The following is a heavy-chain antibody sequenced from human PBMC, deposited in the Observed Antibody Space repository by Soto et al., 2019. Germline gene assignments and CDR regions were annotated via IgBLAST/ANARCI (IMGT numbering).Heavy chain of an antibody. J-gene: IGHJ4*02. CDR1: GFTFSSYA. CDR3: AREYSSGWTEWFDY. Sequence: PGGSLRLSCAASGFTFSSYAMHWVRQAPGKGLEWVAVISYDGSNKYYADSVKGRFTISRDNSKNTLYLQMNSLRAEDTAVYYCAREYSSGWTEWFDYWGQGTLVTVSS. CDR2: ISYDGSNK. D-gene: IGHD6-19*01. V-gene: IGHV3-30-3*01.